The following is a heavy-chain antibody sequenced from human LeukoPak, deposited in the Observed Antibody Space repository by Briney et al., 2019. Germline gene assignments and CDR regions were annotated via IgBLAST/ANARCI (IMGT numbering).Heavy chain of an antibody. CDR1: GGSISSYY. J-gene: IGHJ4*02. CDR2: INHSGST. Sequence: SETLSLTCTVSGGSISSYYWSWIRQPAGKGLEWIGEINHSGSTNYNPSLKSRVTISVDTSKNQFSLKLSSVTAADTAVYYCAGRTYYDFWSGYLGEYYFDYWGQGTLVTVSS. CDR3: AGRTYYDFWSGYLGEYYFDY. V-gene: IGHV4-34*01. D-gene: IGHD3-3*01.